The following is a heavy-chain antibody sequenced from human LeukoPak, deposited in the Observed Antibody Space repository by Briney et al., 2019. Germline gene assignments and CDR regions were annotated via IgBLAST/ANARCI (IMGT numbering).Heavy chain of an antibody. Sequence: LTCTGSGDSISSYYWSWLRQPPGKGLEWVSGISWNSGITAYTDSVKGRFTISRDNAKNSLYLQMNSLRAEDMALYYCAKDYSSSSFYYMDVWGKGTTVTVSS. CDR3: AKDYSSSSFYYMDV. D-gene: IGHD6-6*01. J-gene: IGHJ6*03. V-gene: IGHV3-9*03. CDR1: GDSISSYY. CDR2: ISWNSGIT.